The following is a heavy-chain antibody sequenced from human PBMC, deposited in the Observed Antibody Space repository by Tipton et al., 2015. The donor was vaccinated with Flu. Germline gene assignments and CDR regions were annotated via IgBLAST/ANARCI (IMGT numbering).Heavy chain of an antibody. CDR3: ARRGGRHSSLFDH. Sequence: TLSLTCTVSGFSISSGYYWDWIRQPPGKGLEWIGSLYHSGNTYFNSSLKSRLSTSVDTSKNQFSLRLTYVTAADTAVYYCARRGGRHSSLFDHWGQGILVTVSS. D-gene: IGHD1-26*01. CDR2: LYHSGNT. V-gene: IGHV4-38-2*02. CDR1: GFSISSGYY. J-gene: IGHJ4*02.